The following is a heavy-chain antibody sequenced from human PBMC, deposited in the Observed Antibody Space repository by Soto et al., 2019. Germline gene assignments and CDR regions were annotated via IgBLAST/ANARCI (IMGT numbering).Heavy chain of an antibody. CDR3: AKDRDGSGTSCLFDY. J-gene: IGHJ4*02. D-gene: IGHD2-2*01. Sequence: EVQLLESGGGLVQPGGSLRLSCAASGFTFSSYAMTWVRQAPGKGLEWVSGISGSGGSTYYADSVKGRLTISRDNSKNTLDGQMNSLRVEDPGVDYCAKDRDGSGTSCLFDYWGQGPLVTVSS. CDR1: GFTFSSYA. V-gene: IGHV3-23*01. CDR2: ISGSGGST.